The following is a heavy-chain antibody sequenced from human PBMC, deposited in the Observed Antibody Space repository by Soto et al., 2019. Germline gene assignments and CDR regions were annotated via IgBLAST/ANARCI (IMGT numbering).Heavy chain of an antibody. CDR3: AKTLGPAAIHPFS. CDR1: GFTFSSYA. V-gene: IGHV3-23*01. J-gene: IGHJ5*02. CDR2: IYSSGVT. D-gene: IGHD2-2*02. Sequence: GSLRLSCAASGFTFSSYAMTWVRQAPGKGLEWVSSIYSSGVTYYADSVKGRFTISRDNSKSTLYLQMNILRVEDTAVYYCAKTLGPAAIHPFSWGQGTLVTVSS.